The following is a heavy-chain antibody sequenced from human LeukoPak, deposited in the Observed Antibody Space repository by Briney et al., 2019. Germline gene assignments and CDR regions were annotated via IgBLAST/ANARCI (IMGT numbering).Heavy chain of an antibody. CDR2: ISGSGGST. J-gene: IGHJ2*01. CDR3: AKVYYDSSGYYYSEPWYFDL. CDR1: GFTFSSYA. D-gene: IGHD3-22*01. Sequence: GGSLRLSCAASGFTFSSYAVSWVRQAPGKGLEWVSAISGSGGSTYYADSVKGRFTISRDNSKNTLYLQMNSLRAEDTAVYYCAKVYYDSSGYYYSEPWYFDLWGRGTLVTVSS. V-gene: IGHV3-23*01.